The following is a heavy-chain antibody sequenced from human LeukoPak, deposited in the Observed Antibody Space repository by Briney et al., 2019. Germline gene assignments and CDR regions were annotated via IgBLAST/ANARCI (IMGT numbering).Heavy chain of an antibody. J-gene: IGHJ4*02. D-gene: IGHD6-19*01. Sequence: SETLSLTCTVSGGFISSSSYYWGWIRQSPGKGLEWIGGIYYSGGTYYSPSLKSRVSISVDTSKNQFSLKLSSVTAADTAVYYCTRRHSRGWYYDYWGQGTLVTVSS. CDR3: TRRHSRGWYYDY. V-gene: IGHV4-39*01. CDR1: GGFISSSSYY. CDR2: IYYSGGT.